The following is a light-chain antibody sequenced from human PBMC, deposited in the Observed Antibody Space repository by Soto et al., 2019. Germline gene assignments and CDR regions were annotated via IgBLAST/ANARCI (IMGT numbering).Light chain of an antibody. J-gene: IGLJ1*01. CDR1: SSDVAGYIY. V-gene: IGLV2-14*01. Sequence: QSALTQPASVSGSPGQSITISCTGTSSDVAGYIYVSWYQQQPGKAPKLMIFEVSNRPSGVSNRFSGSKSGNTAFLTISGLQAEDEADYYCSSYSSSNNLSVFGTGTKLTVL. CDR3: SSYSSSNNLSV. CDR2: EVS.